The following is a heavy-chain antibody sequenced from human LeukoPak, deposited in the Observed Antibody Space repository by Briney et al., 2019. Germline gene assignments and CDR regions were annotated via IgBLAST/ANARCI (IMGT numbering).Heavy chain of an antibody. J-gene: IGHJ4*02. CDR2: IYSGGGT. CDR1: GFIVSSDY. V-gene: IGHV3-53*01. D-gene: IGHD6-6*01. CDR3: ARVSDYSSSSGGFDN. Sequence: GSLRLSCAVSGFIVSSDYMSWVRQAPGKGLEWVSSIYSGGGTYYADSAKGRFTISRDNSKSTLFLQMNSLRAEDTAVYYCARVSDYSSSSGGFDNWGQGTLVTVSS.